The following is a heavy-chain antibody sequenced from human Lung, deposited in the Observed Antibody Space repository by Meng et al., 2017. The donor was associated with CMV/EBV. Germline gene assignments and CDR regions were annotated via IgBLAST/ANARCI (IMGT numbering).Heavy chain of an antibody. J-gene: IGHJ4*02. CDR1: GGSFSTHT. D-gene: IGHD1-14*01. V-gene: IGHV1-69*13. CDR3: ARGRRNEPLFDY. Sequence: QVQWLPSGAEGQKPGHSVKAACKTSGGSFSTHTFSWVRQPPGQGLEWMGGLIAVFDKTKAAPRFQDRVTFTADESTSTAYMELSSLTFDDTAVYFCARGRRNEPLFDYWGQGTLVTVSS. CDR2: LIAVFDKT.